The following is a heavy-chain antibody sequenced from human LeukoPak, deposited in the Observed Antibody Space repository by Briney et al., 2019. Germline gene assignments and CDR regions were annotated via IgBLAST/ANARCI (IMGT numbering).Heavy chain of an antibody. CDR3: AREGGYEAIRFLDY. Sequence: SETLSLTCIVSGGSISGYSWNWIRQSPGKGLEWIGYISHTGTTSYNSSLKSRVTISVDTSKNQFSLKLSSVTAADTAVYYCAREGGYEAIRFLDYWGQGTLVTVSS. D-gene: IGHD5-12*01. J-gene: IGHJ4*02. CDR1: GGSISGYS. V-gene: IGHV4-59*12. CDR2: ISHTGTT.